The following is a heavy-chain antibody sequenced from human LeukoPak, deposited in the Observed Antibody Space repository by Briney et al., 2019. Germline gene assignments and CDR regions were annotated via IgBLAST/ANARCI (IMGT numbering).Heavy chain of an antibody. V-gene: IGHV4-59*01. J-gene: IGHJ5*02. CDR1: GGSISSYY. CDR3: ARANLRLRGWFDP. D-gene: IGHD3-3*01. Sequence: PSETLSLTCTVSGGSISSYYWSWIRQPPGKGLEWIGYIYYSGSTNYNPSLKRRVTISVDTSKNQFSLKLSSVTAADTAVYYCARANLRLRGWFDPWGQGTLVTVSS. CDR2: IYYSGST.